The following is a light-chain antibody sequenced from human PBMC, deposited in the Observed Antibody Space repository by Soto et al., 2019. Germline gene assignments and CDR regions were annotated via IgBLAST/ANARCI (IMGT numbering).Light chain of an antibody. J-gene: IGLJ1*01. CDR1: SGDVGGYKF. Sequence: QSALTQPASVSGSPGQSITIYCTGTSGDVGGYKFVSWYQQHPGKAPKLMIYEVTRRPSGVPDRFSGSKSGNTASLNVSGLQAEDEADYYCCSYADNTDYVFGTGTKLTVL. CDR2: EVT. V-gene: IGLV2-8*01. CDR3: CSYADNTDYV.